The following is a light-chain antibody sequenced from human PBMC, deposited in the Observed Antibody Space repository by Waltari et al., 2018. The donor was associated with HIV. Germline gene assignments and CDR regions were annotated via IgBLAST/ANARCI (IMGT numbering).Light chain of an antibody. J-gene: IGLJ2*01. CDR2: DVS. CDR1: SNDVGCFNY. CDR3: CSYSSSGTVL. V-gene: IGLV2-14*03. Sequence: HSVLTQPASMSGSLGQSITISCLGSSNDVGCFNYVSWYQQSPDKAPRLVIYDVSNRPSGVSGRFSGSKSGSAAPLTISGLQPEDEADYYCCSYSSSGTVLFGGGTRLTVL.